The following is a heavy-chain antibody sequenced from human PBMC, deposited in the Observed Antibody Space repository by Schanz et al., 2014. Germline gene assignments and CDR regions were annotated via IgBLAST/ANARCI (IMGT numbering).Heavy chain of an antibody. D-gene: IGHD3-3*01. CDR3: AREMGRRFFDYNYGMDV. CDR1: GVSITTSNW. V-gene: IGHV4-4*02. CDR2: INPNEGI. Sequence: QVQLQESGPGLVKPSATLTLTCDVSGVSITTSNWWSWVRQPPGKGLEWIGEINPNEGIHHNPSRKSRLAISVDMSKNQFSLKMSSLTAADTATYYCAREMGRRFFDYNYGMDVWGQGTSVTVS. J-gene: IGHJ6*02.